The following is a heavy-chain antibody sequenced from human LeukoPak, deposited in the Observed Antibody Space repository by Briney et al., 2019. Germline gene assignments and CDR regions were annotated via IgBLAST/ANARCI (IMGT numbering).Heavy chain of an antibody. CDR3: ARETNGGTYYNAFDI. V-gene: IGHV3-48*04. D-gene: IGHD1-26*01. CDR1: GFNFSSYG. J-gene: IGHJ3*02. Sequence: GGSLRLSCAASGFNFSSYGMHWVRQAPGKGLEWVSYITSSGITIYYADSVKGRFTISRDNAKNSLYLQMNSLRAEDTAVYYCARETNGGTYYNAFDIWGQGTMVTVSS. CDR2: ITSSGITI.